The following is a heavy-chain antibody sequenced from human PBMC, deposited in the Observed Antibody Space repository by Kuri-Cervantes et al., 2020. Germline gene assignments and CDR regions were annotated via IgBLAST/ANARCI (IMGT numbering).Heavy chain of an antibody. CDR2: ISYDGSNK. CDR1: GFTFSSYA. D-gene: IGHD6-13*01. CDR3: ARVWSRKTPIAAAGTTIYYYGMDV. Sequence: GESLKISCAASGFTFSSYAMHWVRQAPGKGLEWVAAISYDGSNKYYADSVKGRFTISRDNSKNTLYLQMNSLRAEDTAVYYCARVWSRKTPIAAAGTTIYYYGMDVWGQGTTVTVSS. J-gene: IGHJ6*02. V-gene: IGHV3-30-3*01.